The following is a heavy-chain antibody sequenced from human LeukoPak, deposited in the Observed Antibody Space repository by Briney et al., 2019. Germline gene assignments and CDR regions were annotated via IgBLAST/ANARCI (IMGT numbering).Heavy chain of an antibody. CDR3: TRDATAGNFDY. J-gene: IGHJ4*02. CDR1: GGSISSYY. V-gene: IGHV4-59*01. Sequence: SETLSLTCTVSGGSISSYYWSWIRQPPGKGLEWIGSMYYTGSTYYNPSLKSRVTISVDTSKNQFSLRLSSVTAADTAVYYCTRDATAGNFDYWGQGTLVTVSS. D-gene: IGHD6-13*01. CDR2: MYYTGST.